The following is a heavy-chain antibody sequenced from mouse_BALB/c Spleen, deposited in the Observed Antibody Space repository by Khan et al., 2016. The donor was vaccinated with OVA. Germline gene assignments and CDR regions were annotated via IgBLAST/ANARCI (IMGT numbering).Heavy chain of an antibody. J-gene: IGHJ4*01. CDR1: GYTFTSYW. D-gene: IGHD1-1*01. CDR2: IGPGSGST. CDR3: ARSNYFGSRLYAMDY. Sequence: DLVKPGASVKLSCKASGYTFTSYWINWIKQRPGQGLEWIGQIGPGSGSTYYNEMFKGKATLTIDTSSSTVYIQLSSLSSEDSAVYVCARSNYFGSRLYAMDYWGQGTSVTVSS. V-gene: IGHV1S41*01.